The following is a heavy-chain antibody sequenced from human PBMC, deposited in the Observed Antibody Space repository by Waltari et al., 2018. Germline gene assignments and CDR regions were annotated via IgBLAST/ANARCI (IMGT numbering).Heavy chain of an antibody. CDR2: INQDGSGE. CDR1: GFTFSNFW. V-gene: IGHV3-7*04. J-gene: IGHJ4*02. Sequence: EVQLVESGGGLVQPGGYLRISCAASGFTFSNFWMSWARQASGKGLEWVANINQDGSGEYYVDSVKGRFTISRDNARNSLYLQMNSLRAEDTAVYYCQRGDYWGQGTLVTVSS. CDR3: QRGDY.